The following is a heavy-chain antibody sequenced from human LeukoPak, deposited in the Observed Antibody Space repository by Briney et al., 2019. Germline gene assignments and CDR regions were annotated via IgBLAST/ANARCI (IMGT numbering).Heavy chain of an antibody. Sequence: SGPTLVKPTQTLTLTCTFSGFSLSTSGVGGVWIRQSPAKALECLALIYWDDDKRYSPSLKSRLTIAKDTSKNQVVLTMTNMDPVDTATYYCAHIPAVADTNFGFDYWGQGTLVTVSS. CDR2: IYWDDDK. CDR3: AHIPAVADTNFGFDY. J-gene: IGHJ4*02. V-gene: IGHV2-5*02. D-gene: IGHD6-19*01. CDR1: GFSLSTSGVG.